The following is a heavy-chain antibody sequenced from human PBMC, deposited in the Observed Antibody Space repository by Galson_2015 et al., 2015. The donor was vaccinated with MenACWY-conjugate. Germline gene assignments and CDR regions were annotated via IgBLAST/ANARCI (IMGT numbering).Heavy chain of an antibody. CDR2: TYYRSKWYN. Sequence: CAISGDSVSSNSAAWNWIRQSPSRGLVWLGRTYYRSKWYNDYAVSVKSRITINPDTSKNQFSLQLNSVTPEDTAVYYCAREGHYVWGSYPLDYWGQGTLVTVSS. D-gene: IGHD3-16*02. J-gene: IGHJ4*02. CDR1: GDSVSSNSAA. CDR3: AREGHYVWGSYPLDY. V-gene: IGHV6-1*01.